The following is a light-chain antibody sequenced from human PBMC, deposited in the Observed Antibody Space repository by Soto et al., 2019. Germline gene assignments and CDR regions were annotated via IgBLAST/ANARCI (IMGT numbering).Light chain of an antibody. V-gene: IGKV3-20*01. CDR1: QSVSNNY. J-gene: IGKJ5*01. Sequence: EIALTQAPGTLSLSQGERATLSCRASQSVSNNYLAWYQQKPGQAPRLLIYGASSRATGIPDRVSGSGSGTDFTLTINRLEPEDFGVYYCHQYGTSPFTFGQGTRLEI. CDR3: HQYGTSPFT. CDR2: GAS.